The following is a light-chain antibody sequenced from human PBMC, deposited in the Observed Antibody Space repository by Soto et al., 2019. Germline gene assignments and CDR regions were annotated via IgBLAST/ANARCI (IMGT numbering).Light chain of an antibody. Sequence: QSALTQPASVSGSPGQSITISCAGTNSDIGRYNYVSWYQQHPGEAPKLLIYEVSNRPSGISHRFSGSKSGNTASLTISGLQAEDEGDYYCSSYTSSSTYVVFGGGTKLTVL. J-gene: IGLJ2*01. V-gene: IGLV2-14*01. CDR2: EVS. CDR3: SSYTSSSTYVV. CDR1: NSDIGRYNY.